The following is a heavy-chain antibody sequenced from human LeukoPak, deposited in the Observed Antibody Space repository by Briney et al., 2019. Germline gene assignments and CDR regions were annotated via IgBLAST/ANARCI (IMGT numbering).Heavy chain of an antibody. CDR1: GYTFTGYY. CDR2: INPNSGGT. Sequence: GASVRVSCKASGYTFTGYYMHWVRQAPGQGLEWMGRINPNSGGTNYAQKFQGRVTMTRDTSISTAYMELSRLRSDDTAVYYCARGMVVAATFDPWGQGTLVTVSS. CDR3: ARGMVVAATFDP. D-gene: IGHD2-15*01. J-gene: IGHJ5*02. V-gene: IGHV1-2*06.